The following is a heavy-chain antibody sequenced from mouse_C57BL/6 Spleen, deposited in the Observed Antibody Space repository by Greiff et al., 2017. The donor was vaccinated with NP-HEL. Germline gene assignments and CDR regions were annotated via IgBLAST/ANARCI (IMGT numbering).Heavy chain of an antibody. D-gene: IGHD1-1*01. Sequence: EVMLVESGEGLVKPGGSLKLSCAASGFTFSDYGMHWVRQAPEKGLEWVAYISSGSSTIYYVDTVKGRFTISRDNAKNTLFLQMTSLRSEDTAMYYCAKDYGSSTNFDYWGQGTTLTVSS. CDR1: GFTFSDYG. CDR2: ISSGSSTI. CDR3: AKDYGSSTNFDY. V-gene: IGHV5-17*01. J-gene: IGHJ2*01.